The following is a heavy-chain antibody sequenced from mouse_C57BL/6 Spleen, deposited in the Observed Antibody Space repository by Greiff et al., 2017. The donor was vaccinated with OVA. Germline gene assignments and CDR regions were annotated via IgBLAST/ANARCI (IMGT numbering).Heavy chain of an antibody. V-gene: IGHV1-69*01. J-gene: IGHJ2*01. CDR1: GYTFTSYW. CDR3: ARHYGSSPLFDY. Sequence: VQLQQPGAELVMPGASVKLSCKASGYTFTSYWMHWVKQRPGQGLEWIGVIDPSDSSTNYNQKFKGKTTLTVDKSSSTAYMRHSSLTSEDSAVYYCARHYGSSPLFDYWGQGTPLTVSA. D-gene: IGHD1-1*01. CDR2: IDPSDSST.